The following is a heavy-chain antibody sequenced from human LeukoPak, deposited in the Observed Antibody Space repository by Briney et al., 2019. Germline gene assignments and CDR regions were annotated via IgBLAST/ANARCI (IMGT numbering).Heavy chain of an antibody. V-gene: IGHV1-2*02. Sequence: ASVKVSCKASGDTFTGYYMHWVRQAPGQGLEWMGWINPNSGGTNYAQKFQGRVTMTRDTSISTAYMELSRLRSDDTAVYYCARDRCSSTSCYTDYWGQGTLVTVSS. CDR1: GDTFTGYY. J-gene: IGHJ4*02. CDR2: INPNSGGT. CDR3: ARDRCSSTSCYTDY. D-gene: IGHD2-2*02.